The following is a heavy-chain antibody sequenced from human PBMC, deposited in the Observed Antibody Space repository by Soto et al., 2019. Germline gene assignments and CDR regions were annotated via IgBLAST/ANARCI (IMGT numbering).Heavy chain of an antibody. CDR2: ISGTGVYI. V-gene: IGHV3-21*01. Sequence: GGSLRLSCVASGFTFSNYNMNWVRQAPGKGLEWVSHISGTGVYIHYADAVKGRFTISRDNAKSSVYLQMNSLRAEDTAVYYCAREGALKPFSSWGQGALATVSS. J-gene: IGHJ5*02. CDR3: AREGALKPFSS. CDR1: GFTFSNYN.